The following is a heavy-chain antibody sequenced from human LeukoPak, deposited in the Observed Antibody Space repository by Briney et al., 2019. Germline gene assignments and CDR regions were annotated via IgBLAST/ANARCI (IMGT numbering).Heavy chain of an antibody. Sequence: GASVKVSCKASGYTFTSYDINWVRQATGQGLEWMGWMNPNSGNTGYAQKFQGRVTMTRNTSISTAYMELSSLRSEDTAVYYCARGLRGRGNSYYYYYMDVWGKGTTVTVSS. CDR3: ARGLRGRGNSYYYYYMDV. CDR2: MNPNSGNT. V-gene: IGHV1-8*01. D-gene: IGHD2/OR15-2a*01. CDR1: GYTFTSYD. J-gene: IGHJ6*03.